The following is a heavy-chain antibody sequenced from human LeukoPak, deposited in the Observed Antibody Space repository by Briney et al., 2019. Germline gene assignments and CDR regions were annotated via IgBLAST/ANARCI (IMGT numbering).Heavy chain of an antibody. Sequence: GGSLRLSCAASGFTFSSYWMHWVRQAPGKGLVWVSRINSDGSSTSYADSVKGRFTISRDNAKNTLYLQMNSLRAEDTAVYYCAKRASGSGTSLYYFDYWGQGTLVTVSS. CDR1: GFTFSSYW. V-gene: IGHV3-74*01. D-gene: IGHD3-10*01. CDR3: AKRASGSGTSLYYFDY. CDR2: INSDGSST. J-gene: IGHJ4*02.